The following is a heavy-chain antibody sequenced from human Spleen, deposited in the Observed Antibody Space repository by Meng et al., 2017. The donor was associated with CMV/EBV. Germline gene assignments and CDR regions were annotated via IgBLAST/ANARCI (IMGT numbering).Heavy chain of an antibody. CDR3: AKDPDYSDSSGFHSY. Sequence: SGFTFTIYAMSWVRQAPGKGLEWVSGISGGGGSTYYADSVKGRFTISRDNSKKTLYLQMDSLRPDDTAVYYCAKDPDYSDSSGFHSYWGKGTLVTVSS. V-gene: IGHV3-23*01. D-gene: IGHD3-22*01. J-gene: IGHJ4*02. CDR2: ISGGGGST. CDR1: GFTFTIYA.